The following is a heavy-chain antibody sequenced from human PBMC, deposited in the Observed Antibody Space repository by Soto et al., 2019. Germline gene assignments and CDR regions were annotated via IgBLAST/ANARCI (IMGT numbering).Heavy chain of an antibody. V-gene: IGHV3-21*01. Sequence: PGGSLRLSCAASGFTFSSYSMNWVRQAPGKGLEWVSSISSSSSYIYYADSVKGRFTISRDNAKNSLYLQMNSLRAEDTAVYYCARVSILWWSTYDHWGQGTLVTVSS. J-gene: IGHJ4*02. D-gene: IGHD2-21*01. CDR2: ISSSSSYI. CDR3: ARVSILWWSTYDH. CDR1: GFTFSSYS.